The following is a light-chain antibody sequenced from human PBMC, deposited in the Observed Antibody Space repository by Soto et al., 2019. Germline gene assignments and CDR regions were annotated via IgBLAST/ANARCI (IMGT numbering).Light chain of an antibody. CDR1: QSITNR. CDR3: QQYNTYST. J-gene: IGKJ5*01. V-gene: IGKV1-5*01. CDR2: DAS. Sequence: DIQLTQSPSSLSGSVGDRVTITCRASQSITNRLAWYQQKPGKAPKVLIYDASNLQSGVPPRFSGSGSGTDFTLAISSLQPDDFATYYCQQYNTYSTFGQGTRLEI.